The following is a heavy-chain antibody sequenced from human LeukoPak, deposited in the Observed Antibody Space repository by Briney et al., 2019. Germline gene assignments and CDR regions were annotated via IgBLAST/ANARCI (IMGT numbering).Heavy chain of an antibody. J-gene: IGHJ3*02. CDR1: GGTFNDCA. D-gene: IGHD3-9*01. CDR3: ARDLVTITAFDI. Sequence: ASVKVSCKASGGTFNDCAISWVRQAPGQGLEWMGGIIPIFGTANYAQKFQGRVTITADKSTSTAYMELSSLRSEDTAVYYCARDLVTITAFDIWGQGTMVTVSS. CDR2: IIPIFGTA. V-gene: IGHV1-69*06.